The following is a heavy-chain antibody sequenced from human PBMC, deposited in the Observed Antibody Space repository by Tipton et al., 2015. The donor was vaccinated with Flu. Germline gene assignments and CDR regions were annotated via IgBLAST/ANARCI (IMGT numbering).Heavy chain of an antibody. Sequence: QLVQSGAEVKKPGASVRVSCKAAGYTFTTYDIYWVRQATGQGPEWMGWMNPNSGNTRLAQRFQGRVTMTRSTSISTAYLEVNSLRSEDPAGYFFARGLYWGGSSCPFNYCYGMDVWGQGTTVILSS. J-gene: IGHJ6*02. V-gene: IGHV1-8*01. CDR2: MNPNSGNT. D-gene: IGHD3-3*01. CDR3: ARGLYWGGSSCPFNYCYGMDV. CDR1: GYTFTTYD.